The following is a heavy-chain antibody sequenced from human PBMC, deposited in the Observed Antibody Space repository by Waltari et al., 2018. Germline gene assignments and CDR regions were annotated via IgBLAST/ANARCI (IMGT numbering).Heavy chain of an antibody. CDR2: ISSSSSYI. V-gene: IGHV3-21*01. Sequence: EVQLVESGGGLVKPGGSLSLSCAASGFTFSSYGMTWVRQAPGKGMEWFSSISSSSSYIYYADSVKGRFTISRDNAKNSLYLQMNSLRAEDTAVYYCARGYLGYRPGGGGFDYWGQGTLVTVSS. J-gene: IGHJ4*02. CDR1: GFTFSSYG. D-gene: IGHD5-18*01. CDR3: ARGYLGYRPGGGGFDY.